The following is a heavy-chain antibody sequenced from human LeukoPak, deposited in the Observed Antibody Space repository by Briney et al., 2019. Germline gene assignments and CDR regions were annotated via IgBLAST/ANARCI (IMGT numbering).Heavy chain of an antibody. J-gene: IGHJ4*02. CDR2: ISHDGSSY. CDR3: ARTAYSDYSLGF. V-gene: IGHV3-30*03. CDR1: GFTFSSYG. D-gene: IGHD5-12*01. Sequence: GGSLRLSCAASGFTFSSYGMHWVRQAPDKGLEWVAVISHDGSSYYYADPVKGRFIISRDNSENTLYLQMNSLRAEDTAVYYCARTAYSDYSLGFWGQGTLVTVSS.